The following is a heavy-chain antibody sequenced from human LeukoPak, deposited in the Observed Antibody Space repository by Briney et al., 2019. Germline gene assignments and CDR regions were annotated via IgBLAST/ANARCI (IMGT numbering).Heavy chain of an antibody. V-gene: IGHV3-48*01. CDR2: ISGSSDTR. CDR1: GFTFNIHG. J-gene: IGHJ4*02. CDR3: ARPPSSNGLAYFDY. D-gene: IGHD2-8*01. Sequence: GGSLRLSCAASGFTFNIHGMNWVRQAPGKGLEWVSYISGSSDTRYYADSVKGRFTISRDNAKNSLYLQINNLRAEDTAVYYCARPPSSNGLAYFDYWGQGTLVTVSS.